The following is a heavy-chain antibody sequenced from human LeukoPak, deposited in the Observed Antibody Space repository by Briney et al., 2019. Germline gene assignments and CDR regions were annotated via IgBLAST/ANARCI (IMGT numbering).Heavy chain of an antibody. CDR2: IGDTGSHT. D-gene: IGHD1/OR15-1a*01. CDR3: ARGWNTTPRSGFDI. J-gene: IGHJ3*02. Sequence: GGSLRLSCAASGFTFSDYVMTWVRQAPGKGLDWVSAIGDTGSHTDYADSVKGRFTISRDNVKNTLFLQMNSLGAEDTALYYCARGWNTTPRSGFDIWGLGTMVTVSS. CDR1: GFTFSDYV. V-gene: IGHV3-23*01.